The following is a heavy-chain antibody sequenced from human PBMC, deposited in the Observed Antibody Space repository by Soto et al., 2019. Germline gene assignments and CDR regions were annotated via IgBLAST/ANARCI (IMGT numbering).Heavy chain of an antibody. CDR3: ARGFGSAWSRGGYFDY. D-gene: IGHD6-19*01. V-gene: IGHV3-48*03. Sequence: XESLRLSCAASGFTVNSYELNGVRQAPGKGLEWVSYISISGGTIYYADSVKGRVTISRDNAKKSLYLQMNSLRAEDTAVYYCARGFGSAWSRGGYFDYWGQGTLVTVSS. J-gene: IGHJ4*02. CDR2: ISISGGTI. CDR1: GFTVNSYE.